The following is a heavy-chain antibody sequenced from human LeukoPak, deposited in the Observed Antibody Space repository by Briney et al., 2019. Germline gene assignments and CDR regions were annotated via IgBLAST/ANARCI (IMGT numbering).Heavy chain of an antibody. CDR2: IWYDGSDK. CDR3: AKIVAGLDY. CDR1: GFTFSSHG. D-gene: IGHD2-15*01. V-gene: IGHV3-33*06. Sequence: PGRSLRLSCAASGFTFSSHGMHWVRQAPGKGLEWVAVIWYDGSDKYYADSVKGRFTISRDNSKNTLYLQMNSLRADDTAVYYCAKIVAGLDYWGQGTLVTVSS. J-gene: IGHJ4*02.